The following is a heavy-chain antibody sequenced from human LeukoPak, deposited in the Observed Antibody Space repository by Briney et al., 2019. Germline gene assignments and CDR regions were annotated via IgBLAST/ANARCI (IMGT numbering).Heavy chain of an antibody. CDR2: IYYNGST. Sequence: SETLSLTCTVSGGSIRYYYWSWIRRSPGKGLEWIGYIYYNGSTNYNPSLKSRVTISVDMSKNQFSLKMSSVTAADTAVYYCARKGGLFDYWGQGRLVTVSS. V-gene: IGHV4-59*01. CDR1: GGSIRYYY. CDR3: ARKGGLFDY. D-gene: IGHD2-15*01. J-gene: IGHJ4*02.